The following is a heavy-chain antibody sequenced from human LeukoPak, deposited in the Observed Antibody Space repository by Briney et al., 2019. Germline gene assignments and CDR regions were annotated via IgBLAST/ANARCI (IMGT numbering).Heavy chain of an antibody. D-gene: IGHD2-15*01. J-gene: IGHJ4*02. Sequence: SQTLSLTCDISGDSVSSNSAAWNWIRQSPSRGLEWLGRTYYRFKWSNDYAVSVKSRITLNPDTSKNQFSLQLNSVTPEDTAVYYCARDRGSCSGGSCHSLGFDYWGQGTLVTVSS. CDR1: GDSVSSNSAA. CDR2: TYYRFKWSN. V-gene: IGHV6-1*01. CDR3: ARDRGSCSGGSCHSLGFDY.